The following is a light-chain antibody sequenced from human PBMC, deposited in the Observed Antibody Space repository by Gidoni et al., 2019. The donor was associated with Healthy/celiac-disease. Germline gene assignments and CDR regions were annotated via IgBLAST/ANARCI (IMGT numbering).Light chain of an antibody. CDR3: QSYDSSLSGSNYV. V-gene: IGLV1-40*01. CDR1: SSNIGAGYD. J-gene: IGLJ1*01. Sequence: QSVLTQPPSVSGAPGQRVTTSCTGSSSNIGAGYDVHWYQQLPGTAPKLIIYGNSNRPSGVPDRFSGSKAGTSAFLAITGLQAEDEADYYCQSYDSSLSGSNYVFGTGTKVTVL. CDR2: GNS.